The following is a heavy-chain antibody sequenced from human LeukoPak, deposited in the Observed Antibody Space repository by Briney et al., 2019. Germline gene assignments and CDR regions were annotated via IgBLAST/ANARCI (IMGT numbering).Heavy chain of an antibody. V-gene: IGHV4-34*01. J-gene: IGHJ5*02. CDR2: INHSGST. CDR3: ARGRRFWPLWGNWFDP. Sequence: PSETLSLTCAVYGGSFSGYYWSWIRQPPGKGLEWVGEINHSGSTNYNPSLKSRVTISVDTSKNQFSLKLSSVTAADTAVYYCARGRRFWPLWGNWFDPWGQGTQVTVSS. CDR1: GGSFSGYY. D-gene: IGHD3-3*01.